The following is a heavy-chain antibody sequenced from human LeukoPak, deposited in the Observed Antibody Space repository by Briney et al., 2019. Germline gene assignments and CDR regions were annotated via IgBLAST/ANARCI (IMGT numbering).Heavy chain of an antibody. J-gene: IGHJ4*02. V-gene: IGHV1-24*01. CDR2: NDPEDSRT. CDR3: AATPFGYDKDGYYYGLHY. Sequence: ASVKVSCKVSGDTLTEFSIHWVRQAPGKGLEWMGGNDPEDSRTLYAQNFQGRVTMIEDTSTDTAYMELSSLTFEDTAVYYCAATPFGYDKDGYYYGLHYWGQGSLVTVSS. CDR1: GDTLTEFS. D-gene: IGHD3-22*01.